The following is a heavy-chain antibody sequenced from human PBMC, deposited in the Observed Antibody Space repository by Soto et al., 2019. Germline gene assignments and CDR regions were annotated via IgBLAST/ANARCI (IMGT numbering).Heavy chain of an antibody. CDR2: IYHSGST. Sequence: SETLSLTCVVSGGSISDYFWSWIRQPPGKALEWIGEIYHSGSTNYNPSLKSRVTISVDTSKNQFSLKLSSVTAADTAVYYCARGSDILTGHDNWFDPWGQGTLVTVSS. V-gene: IGHV4-59*01. J-gene: IGHJ5*02. D-gene: IGHD3-9*01. CDR3: ARGSDILTGHDNWFDP. CDR1: GGSISDYF.